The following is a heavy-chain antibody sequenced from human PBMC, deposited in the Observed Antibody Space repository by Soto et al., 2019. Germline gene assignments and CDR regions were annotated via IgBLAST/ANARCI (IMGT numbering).Heavy chain of an antibody. CDR1: GGTLSSYI. Sequence: QVQLVQSGAEVKKPGSSVKVSCKASGGTLSSYIVTWARQAPGQGLEWMGGVIFNFDTANNAQKLQGRVTSTADKSTDTVYIALSGLRCDDTAVYYCARGLVGEPRAFDYWGQGTPVTVSS. J-gene: IGHJ4*02. CDR2: VIFNFDTA. D-gene: IGHD3-16*01. V-gene: IGHV1-69*06. CDR3: ARGLVGEPRAFDY.